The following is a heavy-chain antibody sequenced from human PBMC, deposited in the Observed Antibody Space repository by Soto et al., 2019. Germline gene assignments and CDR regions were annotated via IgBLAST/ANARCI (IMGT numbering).Heavy chain of an antibody. CDR1: GYTFTSYG. Sequence: ASVKVSCKAPGYTFTSYGISWVRQAPGQGLEWMGWISAYNGNTNYAQKLQGRVTMTTDTSTSTAYMELRSLRSDDTAVYYCARDKEDYGDPFGYYGMDVWGQGTTVTVSS. CDR3: ARDKEDYGDPFGYYGMDV. D-gene: IGHD4-17*01. V-gene: IGHV1-18*01. CDR2: ISAYNGNT. J-gene: IGHJ6*02.